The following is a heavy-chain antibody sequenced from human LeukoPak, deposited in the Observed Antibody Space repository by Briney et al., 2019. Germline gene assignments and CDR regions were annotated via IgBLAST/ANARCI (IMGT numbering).Heavy chain of an antibody. CDR2: ISAYNGNT. CDR3: ARDRGYSGYDPGGFDY. V-gene: IGHV1-18*01. J-gene: IGHJ4*02. Sequence: ASVKVSCKASGYTFTSYGISWVRQAPGQGLEWMGWISAYNGNTNYAQKLQGRVTMTTDTSTSTAYMELRSLRSDDTAVYYCARDRGYSGYDPGGFDYWGQGTLVTASS. D-gene: IGHD5-12*01. CDR1: GYTFTSYG.